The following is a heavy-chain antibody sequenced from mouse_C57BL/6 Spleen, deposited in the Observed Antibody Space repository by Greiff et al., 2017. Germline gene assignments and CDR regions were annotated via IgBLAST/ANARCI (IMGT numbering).Heavy chain of an antibody. CDR3: ARGGLYYGSSSPFAY. J-gene: IGHJ3*01. Sequence: QVQLQQPGAELVRPGTSVKLSCKASGYTFTSYWMHWVKQRPGQGLEWIGVIDPSDSYTNYNQKFKGKATLTVDTSSSTAYMQLSSLTSEDSAVYYCARGGLYYGSSSPFAYWGQGTLVTVSA. CDR1: GYTFTSYW. V-gene: IGHV1-59*01. CDR2: IDPSDSYT. D-gene: IGHD1-1*01.